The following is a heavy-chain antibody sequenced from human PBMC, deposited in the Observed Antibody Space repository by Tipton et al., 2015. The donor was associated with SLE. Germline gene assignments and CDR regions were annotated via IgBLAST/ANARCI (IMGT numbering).Heavy chain of an antibody. CDR1: GGSISSHY. D-gene: IGHD2-15*01. Sequence: TLSLTCTVSGGSISSHYWSWIRQPPGKGLEWIGYIYYSRSTNYNPSLKSRVTISVDTSKNQFSLKLSSVTAADTAVYYCARGGSHDAFDIWGQGTMVTVSS. CDR2: IYYSRST. CDR3: ARGGSHDAFDI. J-gene: IGHJ3*02. V-gene: IGHV4-59*11.